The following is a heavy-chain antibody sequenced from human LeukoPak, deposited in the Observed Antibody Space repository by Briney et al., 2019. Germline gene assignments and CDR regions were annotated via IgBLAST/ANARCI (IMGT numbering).Heavy chain of an antibody. V-gene: IGHV4-30-2*01. CDR1: GDSISRGGSS. Sequence: TSQTLSLTCAVSGDSISRGGSSGSWIRQPPGKGLEWIGYIYHSGSTYYNPSLKSRVTISVDRSKNQFSLKLSSVTAADTAVYYCASYSSGYYYGTETAEYFQHWGQGTLVTVSS. J-gene: IGHJ1*01. D-gene: IGHD3-22*01. CDR3: ASYSSGYYYGTETAEYFQH. CDR2: IYHSGST.